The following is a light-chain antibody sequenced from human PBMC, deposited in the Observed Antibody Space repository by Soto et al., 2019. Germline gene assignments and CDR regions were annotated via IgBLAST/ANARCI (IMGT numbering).Light chain of an antibody. Sequence: LTQPHSVSESPGKTVTISCTRSSGSIASNYVQWYQQRPGSAPTTVIYEDNQRPSGVPDRFSGSIDSSSNSASLTISGLKTEDEADYYCQSYDSSNHAVFGGGTQLT. J-gene: IGLJ7*01. CDR3: QSYDSSNHAV. CDR2: EDN. CDR1: SGSIASNY. V-gene: IGLV6-57*03.